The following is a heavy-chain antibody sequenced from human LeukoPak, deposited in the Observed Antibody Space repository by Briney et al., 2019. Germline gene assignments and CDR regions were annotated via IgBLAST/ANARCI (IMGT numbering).Heavy chain of an antibody. V-gene: IGHV4-39*01. CDR3: ARQGGVPNKAGWYFDL. D-gene: IGHD6-19*01. CDR2: FYYTGTI. J-gene: IGHJ2*01. Sequence: PSETLSLTCIVSHGSMSSTDHFWGWIRQPPGKGLEWIGSFYYTGTIFYSPSLESRGTISIDTSKNQFSLKIRSVTAADTAVYYCARQGGVPNKAGWYFDLWGRGALVTVSS. CDR1: HGSMSSTDHF.